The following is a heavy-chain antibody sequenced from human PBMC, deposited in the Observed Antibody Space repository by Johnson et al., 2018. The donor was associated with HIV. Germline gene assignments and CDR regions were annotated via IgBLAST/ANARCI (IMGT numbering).Heavy chain of an antibody. CDR2: ISYDGINK. CDR3: AREAYYARAFDL. Sequence: QVQLVESGGRLIQPGGSLRLSCTASDFTVSSNYMSWVRQAPGKGLEWVAVISYDGINKYYADSLKGRFAISRDNSRNTLALQMDSLRVEDTAVYYCAREAYYARAFDLWGQGTMVTVSS. CDR1: DFTVSSNY. J-gene: IGHJ3*01. D-gene: IGHD3-3*01. V-gene: IGHV3-30*03.